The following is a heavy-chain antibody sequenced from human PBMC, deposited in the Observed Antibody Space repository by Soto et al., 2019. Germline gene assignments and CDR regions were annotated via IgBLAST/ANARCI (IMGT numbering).Heavy chain of an antibody. J-gene: IGHJ6*02. CDR1: GGSISSYY. Sequence: PSETLSLTCTVSGGSISSYYWSWIRQPPGKGLEWIGYIYYSVSTNSNPSLESRVTMSVDTSKSQFSLKLSSVTAADTAVYYCARAHTGSSPRDYYYGMDVWGQGTTVTVSS. V-gene: IGHV4-59*01. CDR2: IYYSVST. D-gene: IGHD6-13*01. CDR3: ARAHTGSSPRDYYYGMDV.